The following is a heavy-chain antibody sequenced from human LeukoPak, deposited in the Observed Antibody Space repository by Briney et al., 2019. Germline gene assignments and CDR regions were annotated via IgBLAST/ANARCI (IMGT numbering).Heavy chain of an antibody. CDR1: AGSISSSTYY. CDR2: IYYSGST. CDR3: ARQGRISMIVVLIEDAFDI. Sequence: SETLSLTCTVSAGSISSSTYYWGWIRQPPGKGLEWIGSIYYSGSTYYNPSLKSRVTISVDTSKNQFSLKLSSVTAADTAVYYCARQGRISMIVVLIEDAFDIWGQGTMVTVSS. J-gene: IGHJ3*02. V-gene: IGHV4-39*01. D-gene: IGHD3-22*01.